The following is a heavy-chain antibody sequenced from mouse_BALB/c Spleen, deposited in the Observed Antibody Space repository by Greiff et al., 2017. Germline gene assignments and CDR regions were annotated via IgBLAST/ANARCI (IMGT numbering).Heavy chain of an antibody. CDR2: ISSGSSTI. D-gene: IGHD2-4*01. CDR1: GFTFSSFG. CDR3: AREIYYEAY. Sequence: EVKLVESGGGLVQPGGSRKLSCAASGFTFSSFGMHWVRQAPEKGLELVAYISSGSSTIYYADTVKGRFTISRDNPKKTLFLQMTSLRSEDTAMYYCAREIYYEAYWGQGTLVTVSA. V-gene: IGHV5-17*02. J-gene: IGHJ3*01.